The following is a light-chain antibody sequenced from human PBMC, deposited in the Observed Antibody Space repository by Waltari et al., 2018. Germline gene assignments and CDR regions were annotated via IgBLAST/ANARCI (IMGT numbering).Light chain of an antibody. CDR3: HQRSDWPLT. Sequence: EIVLTQSPATLSLSPGERATLSCRTSQSVGTYLVWYQQKPGQAPRLLIYDASNRATGIPARFRGSGSGTDFTLTISYLAPEDFAVYYCHQRSDWPLTFGGGTKVEIK. CDR2: DAS. J-gene: IGKJ4*01. V-gene: IGKV3-11*01. CDR1: QSVGTY.